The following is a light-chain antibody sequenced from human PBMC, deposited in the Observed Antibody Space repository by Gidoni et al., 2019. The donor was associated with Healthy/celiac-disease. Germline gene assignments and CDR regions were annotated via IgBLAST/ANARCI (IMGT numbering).Light chain of an antibody. CDR1: QSVSSY. J-gene: IGKJ4*01. Sequence: EIVLTQSPATLSLSPGERAPLSCRSSQSVSSYLAWYQQKPGQAPRLLIYDASNRATGIPARFSGSGAGTDFTLTISSLEPEDVAVYYCQQRSNWPPLTFGGGTKVEIK. V-gene: IGKV3-11*01. CDR3: QQRSNWPPLT. CDR2: DAS.